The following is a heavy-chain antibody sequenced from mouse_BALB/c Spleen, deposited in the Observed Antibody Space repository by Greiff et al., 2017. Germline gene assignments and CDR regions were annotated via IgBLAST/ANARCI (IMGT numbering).Heavy chain of an antibody. V-gene: IGHV3-8*02. CDR1: GDSITSGY. CDR3: ARYGIYYGSSYYFDY. J-gene: IGHJ2*01. D-gene: IGHD1-1*01. Sequence: EVKLQESGPSLVKPSQTLSLTCSVTGDSITSGYWNWIRKFPGNKLEYMGYISYSGSTYYNPSLKSRISITRDTSKNQYYLQLNSVTTEDTATYYCARYGIYYGSSYYFDYWGQGTTLTVSS. CDR2: ISYSGST.